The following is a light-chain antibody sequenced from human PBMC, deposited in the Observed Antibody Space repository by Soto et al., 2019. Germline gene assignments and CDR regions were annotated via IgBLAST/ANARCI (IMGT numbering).Light chain of an antibody. CDR2: LGS. CDR3: LRALQTPPT. J-gene: IGKJ1*01. V-gene: IGKV2-28*01. CDR1: QSLLHSDGYNY. Sequence: DIVMTQSPLSLPVTPGEPASISCRSSQSLLHSDGYNYLDWYRQKPGQSPQLLIYLGSQRASGVPHRFSGSGSGTDFTLKISRVEAEDVGVYYCLRALQTPPTFGQGTKVEIK.